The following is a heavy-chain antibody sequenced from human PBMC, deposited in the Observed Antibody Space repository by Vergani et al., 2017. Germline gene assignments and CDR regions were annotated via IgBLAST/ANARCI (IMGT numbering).Heavy chain of an antibody. CDR2: ITGSGDS. J-gene: IGHJ6*03. V-gene: IGHV4-61*02. CDR3: SRERCTSESCCTPGYYYMDV. D-gene: IGHD2-2*01. Sequence: QMQLQESGPGLVKPSQTLSLTCTVSGGSLNSGNFYWSWIRQSAGKGLECLGRITGSGDSSYNPSLIERITMSVDTSNNNFSLRLGSVTAADTAVYSCSRERCTSESCCTPGYYYMDVGGRGTTGTVS. CDR1: GGSLNSGNFY.